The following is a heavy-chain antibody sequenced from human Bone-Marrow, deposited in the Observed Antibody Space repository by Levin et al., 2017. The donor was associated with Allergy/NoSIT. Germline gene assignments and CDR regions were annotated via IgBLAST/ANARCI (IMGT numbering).Heavy chain of an antibody. V-gene: IGHV3-21*01. CDR2: ISSSSSYI. D-gene: IGHD2-15*01. CDR3: ARDQGPNWKGVVAYPLGAFDI. J-gene: IGHJ3*02. Sequence: PGGSLRLSCAASGFTFSSYSMNWVRQAPGKGLEWVSSISSSSSYIYYADSVKGRFTISRDNAKNSLYLQMNSLRAEDTAVYYCARDQGPNWKGVVAYPLGAFDIWGQGTMVTVSS. CDR1: GFTFSSYS.